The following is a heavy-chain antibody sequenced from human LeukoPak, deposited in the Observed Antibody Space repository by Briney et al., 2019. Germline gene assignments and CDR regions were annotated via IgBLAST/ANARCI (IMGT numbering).Heavy chain of an antibody. D-gene: IGHD1-1*01. CDR1: GFSVTDDYS. V-gene: IGHV4-38-2*02. CDR2: IYHNQSP. J-gene: IGHJ4*02. CDR3: ARATAPSPIFDR. Sequence: SETLSLTCFVSGFSVTDDYSWGWIRQPPGKGLEWIDYIYHNQSPYYNPSLKSRVTVSLDTSKNHFSLKVASVTAADTATYYCARATAPSPIFDRWGQGTLVTVSS.